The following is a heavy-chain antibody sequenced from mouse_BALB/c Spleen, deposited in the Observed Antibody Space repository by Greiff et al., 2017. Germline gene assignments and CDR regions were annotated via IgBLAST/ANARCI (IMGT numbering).Heavy chain of an antibody. J-gene: IGHJ4*01. V-gene: IGHV1-69*02. CDR1: GYTFTSYW. D-gene: IGHD2-10*02. Sequence: QVQLQQPGAELVRPGASVKLSCKASGYTFTSYWINWVKQRPGQGLEWIGNIYPSDSYTNYNQKFKDKATLTVDKSSSTAYMQLSSPTSEDSAVYYCTREYGNYVYYAMDYWGQGTSVTVSS. CDR3: TREYGNYVYYAMDY. CDR2: IYPSDSYT.